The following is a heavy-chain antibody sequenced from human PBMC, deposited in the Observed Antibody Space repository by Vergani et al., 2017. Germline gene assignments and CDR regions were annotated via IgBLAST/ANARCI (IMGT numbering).Heavy chain of an antibody. CDR2: ISYDGTQK. V-gene: IGHV3-30*03. CDR1: GFTSSYYG. Sequence: VQLLESGGSLKQPGGSVRLSCAVSGFTSSYYGMHWVRQAPGKGLEWVAVISYDGTQKYYADSVKGRFTISRDNSKSTLYLQMNSLRTEDTAVYYCATKSCGTPGCQIGYFREWGQGTLVTVSS. J-gene: IGHJ1*01. CDR3: ATKSCGTPGCQIGYFRE. D-gene: IGHD1-1*01.